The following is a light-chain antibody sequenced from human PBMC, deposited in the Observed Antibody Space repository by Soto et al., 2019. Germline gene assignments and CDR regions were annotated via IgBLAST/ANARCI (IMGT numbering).Light chain of an antibody. Sequence: EIVMTQSPATLSVSPGERATLSCRASQSVSTNFAWYQQKPGQSPRLLIYAASTRAAGIPARFSGSGSGTDFTLTVSSLQSEDFAVYFCQQYDYGGTFGQGTKVEIK. J-gene: IGKJ1*01. CDR2: AAS. CDR1: QSVSTN. V-gene: IGKV3-15*01. CDR3: QQYDYGGT.